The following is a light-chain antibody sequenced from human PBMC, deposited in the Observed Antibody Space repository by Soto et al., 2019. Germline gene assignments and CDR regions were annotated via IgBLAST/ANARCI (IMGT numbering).Light chain of an antibody. J-gene: IGLJ3*02. CDR3: STCDDSLNGWV. CDR2: NDD. Sequence: QAVVTQPPSVSGTPGLRVNISCSGGISNIGKDTVNWYQQLPGTAPKLLMFNDDKRPSGVPDRFSGSRSGTSASLAISGLQSDDEAVSFFSTCDDSLNGWVFGGGTKVTVL. V-gene: IGLV1-44*01. CDR1: ISNIGKDT.